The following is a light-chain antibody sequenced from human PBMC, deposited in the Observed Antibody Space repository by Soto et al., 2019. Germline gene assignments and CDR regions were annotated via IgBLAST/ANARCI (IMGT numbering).Light chain of an antibody. CDR3: ETWGSNSRV. CDR1: SGHNNNI. Sequence: QLVLTQPPSASASPGSSVKLTCTLSSGHNNNIIAWHQQQPGKAPRYLMNLEGSGNYNKGSGVPDRFSGSSSGADRYLAISNLQFEDEADYYCETWGSNSRVFGGGTKVTVL. J-gene: IGLJ3*02. CDR2: LEGSGNY. V-gene: IGLV4-60*02.